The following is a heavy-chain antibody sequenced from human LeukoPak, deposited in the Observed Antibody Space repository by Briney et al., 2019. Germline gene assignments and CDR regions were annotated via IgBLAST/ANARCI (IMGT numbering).Heavy chain of an antibody. CDR1: GYTFTSYG. CDR3: AREPYYYDSSGYYDY. Sequence: ASVKVSCEASGYTFTSYGISWVRQAPGQGLEWMGWISAYNGNTNYAQKLQGRVTMTTDTSTSTAYMELRSLRSDDTAVYYCAREPYYYDSSGYYDYWGQGTLVTVSS. V-gene: IGHV1-18*01. J-gene: IGHJ4*02. D-gene: IGHD3-22*01. CDR2: ISAYNGNT.